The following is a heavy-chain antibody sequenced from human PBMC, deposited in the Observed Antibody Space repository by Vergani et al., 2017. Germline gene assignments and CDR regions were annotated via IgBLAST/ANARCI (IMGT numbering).Heavy chain of an antibody. CDR1: GFTFSDHY. J-gene: IGHJ6*03. D-gene: IGHD2-2*01. CDR2: TRNKANSYTT. CDR3: ARGIYCSSTSCSYYYYMDV. V-gene: IGHV3-72*01. Sequence: EVQLVESGGGLVQPGGPLRLSCAASGFTFSDHYMDWVRQAPGKGLEWVGRTRNKANSYTTEYAASVKGRFTISRDDSKNSLYLQMNSLKTEDTAVYYCARGIYCSSTSCSYYYYMDVWGKGTTVTVSS.